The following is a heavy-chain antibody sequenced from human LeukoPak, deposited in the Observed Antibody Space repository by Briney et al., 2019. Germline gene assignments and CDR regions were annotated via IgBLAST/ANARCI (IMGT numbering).Heavy chain of an antibody. Sequence: GGSLRLSCAASGFNLDNYHMTWVRQAPGKGLEWVANIKEDGSVIYYADSLKGRFTISRDNPKRSVHLQMNSLRPEDTAVYYCARIGYSSSSLDYWGQGTLVTVSS. CDR2: IKEDGSVI. D-gene: IGHD6-13*01. CDR3: ARIGYSSSSLDY. J-gene: IGHJ4*02. V-gene: IGHV3-7*01. CDR1: GFNLDNYH.